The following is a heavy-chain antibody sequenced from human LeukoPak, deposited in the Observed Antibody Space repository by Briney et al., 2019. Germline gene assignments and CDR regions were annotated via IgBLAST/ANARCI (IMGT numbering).Heavy chain of an antibody. CDR3: ARDNYYDRSAYPDF. J-gene: IGHJ4*02. CDR2: IYSAGTT. V-gene: IGHV3-53*01. Sequence: GGSLRLSCAASGFAVNTNYMSWVRQAPGKGLEWVSLIYSAGTTYYADSVKGRFTISRDNSKNTLYLQMYSLRAEDTAVYYCARDNYYDRSAYPDFWGQGTLVTVSS. CDR1: GFAVNTNY. D-gene: IGHD3-22*01.